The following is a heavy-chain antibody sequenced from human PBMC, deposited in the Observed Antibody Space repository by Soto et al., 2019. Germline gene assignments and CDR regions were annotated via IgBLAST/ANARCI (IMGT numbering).Heavy chain of an antibody. J-gene: IGHJ4*02. D-gene: IGHD3-10*02. Sequence: SETLSLTCTVSGGSISSSSYYWGWIRQPPGKGLEWIGSIYYSGSTYYADSVKGRFTISRDNSKNTLYLQMNSLRAEDTAVYYCARMYGVYYFDYWGQGTLVTVSS. CDR2: IYYSGST. V-gene: IGHV4-39*07. CDR1: GGSISSSSYY. CDR3: ARMYGVYYFDY.